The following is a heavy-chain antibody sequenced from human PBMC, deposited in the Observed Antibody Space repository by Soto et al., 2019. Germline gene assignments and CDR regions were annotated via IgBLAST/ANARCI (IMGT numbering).Heavy chain of an antibody. CDR1: GYTFTSYA. D-gene: IGHD6-25*01. J-gene: IGHJ6*02. CDR2: INAGNGNT. V-gene: IGHV1-3*01. Sequence: GASVKVSCKASGYTFTSYAMHWVRQAPGQRLEWMGWINAGNGNTKYSQKFQGRVTITRDTSASTAYMELSSLRSEDTAVYYCARTSGWKLTPYYYYYGMDVWGQGTTVTVSS. CDR3: ARTSGWKLTPYYYYYGMDV.